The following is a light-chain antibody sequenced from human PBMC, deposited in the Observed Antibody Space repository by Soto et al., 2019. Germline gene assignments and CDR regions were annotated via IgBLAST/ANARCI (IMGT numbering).Light chain of an antibody. CDR1: QSVSSTF. V-gene: IGKV3-20*01. J-gene: IGKJ1*01. Sequence: EIVLTQSPGSLSLSPGERATLSCRASQSVSSTFFAWYQQRPGQAPWLLMYGASSRATGIPERFSGSGSGTDFTLTISRLEPEDFAVYYCQQFDSSVTFGQGTKVEIK. CDR2: GAS. CDR3: QQFDSSVT.